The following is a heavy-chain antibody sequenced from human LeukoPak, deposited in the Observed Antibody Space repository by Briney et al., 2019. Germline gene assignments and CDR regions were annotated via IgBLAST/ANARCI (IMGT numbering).Heavy chain of an antibody. V-gene: IGHV3-21*01. CDR3: ARGYCSSTSCYGVRDY. D-gene: IGHD2-2*01. Sequence: GGSLRLSCAASGFTFSSYSMNWVRQAPGKGLEWASSISSSSIYIYYADSVKGRFTISRDNAKNSLYLQMNSLRAEDTAVYYCARGYCSSTSCYGVRDYWGQGTLVTVSS. J-gene: IGHJ4*02. CDR2: ISSSSIYI. CDR1: GFTFSSYS.